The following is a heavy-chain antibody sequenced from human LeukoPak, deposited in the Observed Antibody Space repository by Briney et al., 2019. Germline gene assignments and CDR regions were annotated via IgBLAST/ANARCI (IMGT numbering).Heavy chain of an antibody. J-gene: IGHJ4*02. CDR1: GFTVSSNY. CDR3: AKDLYGGNDY. D-gene: IGHD4-23*01. V-gene: IGHV3-66*01. Sequence: GGSLKLSCAASGFTVSSNYMNWVRQAPGKGLEWVSIIYSGGGTYYADSVKGRFTISRDNSKNTLYLQMNSLRAEDTAVYYCAKDLYGGNDYWGQGTLVTVSS. CDR2: IYSGGGT.